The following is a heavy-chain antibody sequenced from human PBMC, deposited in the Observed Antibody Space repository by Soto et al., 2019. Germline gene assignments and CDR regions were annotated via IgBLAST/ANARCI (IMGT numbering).Heavy chain of an antibody. V-gene: IGHV5-51*01. CDR2: IYPGDSDP. CDR3: VRQRGYTYGVIDY. J-gene: IGHJ4*02. D-gene: IGHD5-18*01. CDR1: GYNFATYY. Sequence: GESLKISCKGSGYNFATYYIGWVRQMPGKGLEWMGIIYPGDSDPRYSPSFQGQVTISADKSINSAYLQWSSLKASDTAMYYCVRQRGYTYGVIDYWGQGTLVTVSS.